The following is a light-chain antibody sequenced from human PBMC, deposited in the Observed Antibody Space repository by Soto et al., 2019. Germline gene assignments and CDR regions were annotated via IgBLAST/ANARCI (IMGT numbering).Light chain of an antibody. CDR3: QQYKEWPPVYT. CDR1: QSVSSN. CDR2: GAS. J-gene: IGKJ2*01. Sequence: EIVMTQSPATLSVSPGERATLSCWASQSVSSNLACYQQKPGQAPRLLIYGASTRATGIPARFSGSGSETEFTLTISSLQSEDFAIYYCQQYKEWPPVYTFGQGTKLEIK. V-gene: IGKV3-15*01.